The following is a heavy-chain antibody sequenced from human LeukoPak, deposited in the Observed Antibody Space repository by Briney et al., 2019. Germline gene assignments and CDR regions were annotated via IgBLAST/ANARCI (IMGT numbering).Heavy chain of an antibody. D-gene: IGHD3-22*01. CDR1: GFTFTTYA. CDR3: ATAFYFHSSGPYWYFDL. V-gene: IGHV3-23*01. CDR2: ISGSGGST. Sequence: GGSLRHSCAASGFTFTTYAMNWVRQAPGKGLEWVSVISGSGGSTYYADSVKGRFTISRDNSKNTLYLEVNSLRAEDTAVYYCATAFYFHSSGPYWYFDLWGRGTLVTVSS. J-gene: IGHJ2*01.